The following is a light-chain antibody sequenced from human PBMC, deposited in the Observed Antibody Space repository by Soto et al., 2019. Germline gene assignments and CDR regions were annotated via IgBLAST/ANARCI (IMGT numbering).Light chain of an antibody. CDR2: AAS. Sequence: DIQMTQSPSSLSASVGDRVTITCRASQSIINHLNWYQQKAGKVPKVLIYAASSLESGVPSRFSGSGSGTDFTLTISSLQPEDFATYYCQQSYSAPWTFGQGTKVDI. CDR1: QSIINH. V-gene: IGKV1-39*01. CDR3: QQSYSAPWT. J-gene: IGKJ1*01.